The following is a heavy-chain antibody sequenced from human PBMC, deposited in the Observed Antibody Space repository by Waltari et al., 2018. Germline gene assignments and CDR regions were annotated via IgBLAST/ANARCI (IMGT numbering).Heavy chain of an antibody. CDR2: INAGNGNT. CDR3: ARAPLASPFGVVMALEHYYYYGMDV. D-gene: IGHD3-3*01. J-gene: IGHJ6*02. CDR1: GYTFTSYA. Sequence: QVQLVQSGAEVKKPGASVKVSYKASGYTFTSYAMHWVRQAPGQRLEWMGWINAGNGNTKYSQKFQGRVTITRDTAASTAYMELSSLRSEDTAVYYCARAPLASPFGVVMALEHYYYYGMDVWGQGTTVTVSS. V-gene: IGHV1-3*01.